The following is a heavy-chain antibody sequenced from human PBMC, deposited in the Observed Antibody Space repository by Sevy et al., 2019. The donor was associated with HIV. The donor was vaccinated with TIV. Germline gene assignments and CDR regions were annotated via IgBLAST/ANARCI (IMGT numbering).Heavy chain of an antibody. J-gene: IGHJ6*03. CDR1: GFTFSNAW. CDR2: IKSKTDGGTT. CDR3: TTPLPVEMATIGYYYYIDV. D-gene: IGHD5-12*01. Sequence: GGSLRLSCAASGFTFSNAWMSWVRQAPGKGLEWVGRIKSKTDGGTTDYAAPVKGRFTISRDDSKNTLYLQMNSLKTEDTAVYYCTTPLPVEMATIGYYYYIDVWGKGTTVTVSS. V-gene: IGHV3-15*01.